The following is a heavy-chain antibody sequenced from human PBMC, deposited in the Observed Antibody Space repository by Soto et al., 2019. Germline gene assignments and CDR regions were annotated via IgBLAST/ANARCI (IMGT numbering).Heavy chain of an antibody. CDR1: GGSISNAEYY. D-gene: IGHD6-25*01. Sequence: QVQLQESGPGLVKPSQTLSLTCTVSGGSISNAEYYWSWIRQPPGKGLEWIGYMSHSGSPDYNPSIKSRFTISVATSKNQFSLKVSSLTVADTAVYYCARDGPGYDSGRIDYWGQGILVTVSS. CDR3: ARDGPGYDSGRIDY. J-gene: IGHJ4*02. CDR2: MSHSGSP. V-gene: IGHV4-30-4*01.